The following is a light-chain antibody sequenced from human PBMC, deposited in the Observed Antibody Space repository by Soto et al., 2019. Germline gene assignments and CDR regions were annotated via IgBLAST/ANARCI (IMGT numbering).Light chain of an antibody. Sequence: EIVMTQSPATLSVSPGERATLSCRASQSVNSNLAWYQQKPGQAPRLLIYGASTRATGIPARFSGNGSGTEFTLTISSLQSEDFALYYCQQYNNWPPLTFGGGTKVEIK. CDR3: QQYNNWPPLT. CDR2: GAS. V-gene: IGKV3-15*01. CDR1: QSVNSN. J-gene: IGKJ4*01.